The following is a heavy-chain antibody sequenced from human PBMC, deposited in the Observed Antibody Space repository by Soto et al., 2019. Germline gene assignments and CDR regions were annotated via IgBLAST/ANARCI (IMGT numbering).Heavy chain of an antibody. CDR1: GFPFSSYA. CDR3: AQSHTSARHTSFGY. D-gene: IGHD6-19*01. J-gene: IGHJ4*02. Sequence: GASLILSCAASGFPFSSYAMTWVRQAPGKGLEWVSAISGSGYSTYYADSVKGRFSISRDISKNTLYLQMNSLRADDTAVYYCAQSHTSARHTSFGYWGQGT. CDR2: ISGSGYST. V-gene: IGHV3-23*01.